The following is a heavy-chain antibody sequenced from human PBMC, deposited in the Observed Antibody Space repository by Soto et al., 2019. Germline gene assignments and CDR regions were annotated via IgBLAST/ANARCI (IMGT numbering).Heavy chain of an antibody. CDR2: IYYSGST. V-gene: IGHV4-31*03. CDR1: GGSISSGGYY. D-gene: IGHD3-10*01. J-gene: IGHJ4*02. CDR3: ARAPSYGSGSYYGAYSYYFDY. Sequence: SETLSLTCTVSGGSISSGGYYWSWIRQHPGKCLEWIGYIYYSGSTYYNPSLKSRVTISVDTSKNQFSLELSSVTAADTAVYYCARAPSYGSGSYYGAYSYYFDYWGQGTRVTVYS.